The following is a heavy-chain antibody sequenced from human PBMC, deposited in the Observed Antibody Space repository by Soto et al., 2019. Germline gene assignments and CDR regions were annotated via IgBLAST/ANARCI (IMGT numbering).Heavy chain of an antibody. V-gene: IGHV3-48*01. J-gene: IGHJ3*02. CDR2: ISSSSSSI. Sequence: GGSLSLSCAASAFTFSTYSMNWVRQAPGKGLEWVSYISSSSSSIYYADSVRGRFTISRDNAKNTLYLQMNSLRAEDTAVFYCAREGYCSTTSCYLDAFDIWGQGTMVTVSS. D-gene: IGHD2-2*01. CDR1: AFTFSTYS. CDR3: AREGYCSTTSCYLDAFDI.